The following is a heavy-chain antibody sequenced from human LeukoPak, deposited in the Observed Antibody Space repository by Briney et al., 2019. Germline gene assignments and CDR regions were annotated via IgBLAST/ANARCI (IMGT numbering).Heavy chain of an antibody. CDR3: ARDRSGSYFRGYYMDV. V-gene: IGHV3-20*04. J-gene: IGHJ6*03. CDR2: INWNGGST. D-gene: IGHD3-10*01. Sequence: GGSLRLSCAASGFTFDDYGMSWVRQAPGKGREWVSGINWNGGSTGYADSVKGRFTISRDNAKNSLYLQMNSLRAEDTALYYCARDRSGSYFRGYYMDVWGKGTTVTVSS. CDR1: GFTFDDYG.